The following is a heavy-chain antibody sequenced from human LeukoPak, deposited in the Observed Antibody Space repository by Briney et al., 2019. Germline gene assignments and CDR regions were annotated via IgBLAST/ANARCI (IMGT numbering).Heavy chain of an antibody. CDR1: GFTFSSYA. Sequence: GGSLRLSCAASGFTFSSYAMSWVRQAPGKGLEWVSAISGSGGSTYYADSVRGRFTISRDNSKNTLYLQMNSLRAEDTAVYYCAKDLRWSPFGITIFGVVIDYWGQGTLVTVSS. CDR3: AKDLRWSPFGITIFGVVIDY. CDR2: ISGSGGST. D-gene: IGHD3-3*01. V-gene: IGHV3-23*01. J-gene: IGHJ4*02.